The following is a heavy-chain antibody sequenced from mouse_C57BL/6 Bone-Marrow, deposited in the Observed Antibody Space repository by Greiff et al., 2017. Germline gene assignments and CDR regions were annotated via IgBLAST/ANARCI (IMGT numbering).Heavy chain of an antibody. Sequence: EVMLVESGGDLVKPGGSLKLSCAASGFTFSSYGMSWVRQTPDTRLEWVATISSGGSYTYYPDSVKGRFTISRDNAKNTLYLQMSSLKSEDTAMYYCARPPSDYGSSYGFAYWGQGTLVTVSA. CDR3: ARPPSDYGSSYGFAY. CDR2: ISSGGSYT. CDR1: GFTFSSYG. D-gene: IGHD1-1*01. J-gene: IGHJ3*01. V-gene: IGHV5-6*01.